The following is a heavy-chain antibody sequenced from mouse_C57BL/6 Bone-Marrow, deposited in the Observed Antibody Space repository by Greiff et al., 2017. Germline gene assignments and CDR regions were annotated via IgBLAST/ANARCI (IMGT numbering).Heavy chain of an antibody. D-gene: IGHD2-5*01. CDR2: IYPRSGNT. CDR3: ARYYSNYVCCYDAMDY. V-gene: IGHV1-81*01. J-gene: IGHJ4*01. Sequence: VQLQESGAELARPGASVKLSCKASGYTFTSYGISWVKQRTGQGLEWLGEIYPRSGNTYYNEKFKGKATLTADTSSSTAYMELRSLTAEDSAVYFCARYYSNYVCCYDAMDYWGKGNSGTVPS. CDR1: GYTFTSYG.